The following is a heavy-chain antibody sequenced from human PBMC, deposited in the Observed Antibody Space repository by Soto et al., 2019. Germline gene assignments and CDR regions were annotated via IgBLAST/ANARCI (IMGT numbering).Heavy chain of an antibody. CDR2: ISSSGSTI. Sequence: QVQLVESGGGLVKPGGSLRLSCAASGFTFSDYYMSWIRQAPGQGLEWVSSISSSGSTIYYADSVKGRFTISRDNAKNSLYLQMNRLIAEDTAVYYCARGRVYYYDSSGYAFDIWGQGTMVTVSS. D-gene: IGHD3-22*01. J-gene: IGHJ3*02. CDR3: ARGRVYYYDSSGYAFDI. CDR1: GFTFSDYY. V-gene: IGHV3-11*01.